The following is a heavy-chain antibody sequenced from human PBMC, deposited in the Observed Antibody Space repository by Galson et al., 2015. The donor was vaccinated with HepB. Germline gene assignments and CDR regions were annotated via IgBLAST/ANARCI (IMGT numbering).Heavy chain of an antibody. V-gene: IGHV4-61*02. CDR1: GGSISSGSYY. J-gene: IGHJ6*03. CDR3: ARGGIAARRYYYYYMDV. D-gene: IGHD6-6*01. CDR2: IYTSGST. Sequence: LSLTCTVSGGSISSGSYYWSWIRQPAGKGLEWIGRIYTSGSTNYNPSLKSRVTMSVDTSKNQFSLKLSSVTAADTAVYYCARGGIAARRYYYYYMDVWGKGTTVTVSS.